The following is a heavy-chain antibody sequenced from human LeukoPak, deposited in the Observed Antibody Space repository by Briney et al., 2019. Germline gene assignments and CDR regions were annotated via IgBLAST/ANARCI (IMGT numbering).Heavy chain of an antibody. CDR3: AREGGDV. D-gene: IGHD2-15*01. Sequence: GGSLRLSCAASGFVFSSYEMNWVRQPPGKGLEWVSYISDSGSSSIYYADSVKGRFTISRDNTKNSLYLQMNSLRVEDTAVYYCAREGGDVWGQGTTVTVS. J-gene: IGHJ6*02. CDR1: GFVFSSYE. CDR2: ISDSGSSSI. V-gene: IGHV3-48*03.